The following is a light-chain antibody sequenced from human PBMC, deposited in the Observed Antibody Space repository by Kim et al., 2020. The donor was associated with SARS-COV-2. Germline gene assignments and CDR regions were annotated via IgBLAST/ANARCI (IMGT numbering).Light chain of an antibody. CDR2: DAS. V-gene: IGKV1-33*01. CDR3: QQYDNLPLT. CDR1: QDISNY. Sequence: DIQMTQSPSSLSASVGDRVTITCQASQDISNYLNWYQQKPGKDPKLLIYDASNLETGVPSRFSGSGSGTDFTFTISSLQPEDIATYYCQQYDNLPLTFGGGTKVDI. J-gene: IGKJ4*01.